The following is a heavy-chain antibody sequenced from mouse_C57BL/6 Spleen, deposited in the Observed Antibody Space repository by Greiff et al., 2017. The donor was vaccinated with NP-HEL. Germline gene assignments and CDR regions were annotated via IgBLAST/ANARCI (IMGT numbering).Heavy chain of an antibody. CDR1: GYSITSGYY. CDR2: ISYDGSN. J-gene: IGHJ2*01. D-gene: IGHD4-1*01. Sequence: EVKLMESGPGLVKPSQSLSLTCSVTGYSITSGYYWNWIRQFPGNKLEWMGYISYDGSNNYNPSLKNRISITRDTSKNQFFLKLNSVTTEDTATYYCASTGTRSYFDYWGQGTTLTVSS. V-gene: IGHV3-6*01. CDR3: ASTGTRSYFDY.